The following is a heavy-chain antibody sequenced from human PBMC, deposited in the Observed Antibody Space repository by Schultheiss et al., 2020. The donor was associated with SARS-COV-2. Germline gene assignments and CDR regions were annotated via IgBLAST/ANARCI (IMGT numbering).Heavy chain of an antibody. CDR1: GFTFSSYA. D-gene: IGHD4-17*01. V-gene: IGHV3-23*01. CDR2: ISGSGGST. J-gene: IGHJ6*02. CDR3: ARDTTTVTTGSGLSYYGLDV. Sequence: GGSLRLSCAASGFTFSSYAMSWVRQAPGKGLEWVSAISGSGGSTYYADSVKGRFTISRDNAKKSLYLQMNSLRAEDTAVYYCARDTTTVTTGSGLSYYGLDVWGQGTTVTVSS.